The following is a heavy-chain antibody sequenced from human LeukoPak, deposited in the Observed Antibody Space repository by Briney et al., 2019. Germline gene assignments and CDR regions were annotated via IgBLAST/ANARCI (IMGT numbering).Heavy chain of an antibody. CDR3: ARDGDYDSSHFDY. D-gene: IGHD3-22*01. CDR1: GFTFSSYS. CDR2: ISGSSSYI. V-gene: IGHV3-21*01. Sequence: GGSLRLSCAASGFTFSSYSMNWVRQAPGKGLEWVSSISGSSSYIYYADSVKGRFTISRDNAKNSLYLQMNSLRAEDTAVYYCARDGDYDSSHFDYWGQGILVTVSS. J-gene: IGHJ4*02.